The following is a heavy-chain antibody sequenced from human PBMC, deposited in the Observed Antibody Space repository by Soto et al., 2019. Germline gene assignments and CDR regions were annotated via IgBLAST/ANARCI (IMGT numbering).Heavy chain of an antibody. CDR3: ASYLDGAGNYFTSC. CDR1: GNTNAGTG. D-gene: IGHD1-7*01. Sequence: GSAVQATCEARGNTNAGTGISWGRQAPGQELEWMGWISPYNRNTYYAQRLQGRVTMTTDTSTSTAYMELRSLRSDDTAGYFCASYLDGAGNYFTSCWAQGSRVTGSS. J-gene: IGHJ4*02. V-gene: IGHV1-18*01. CDR2: ISPYNRNT.